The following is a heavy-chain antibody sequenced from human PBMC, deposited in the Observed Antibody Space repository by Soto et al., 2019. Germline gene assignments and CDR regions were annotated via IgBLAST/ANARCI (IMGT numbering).Heavy chain of an antibody. Sequence: SDTLSLTCAVSGGSISSGGYSWSWIRQPPWKALEWIGYIYHSGSTYYNPSLKRRGTISVDTSKNQFSLKLSSVTAADTAVYYCARFDRGYSKGGAYYFNYWDEGXLGTV. CDR3: ARFDRGYSKGGAYYFNY. V-gene: IGHV4-30-2*01. D-gene: IGHD5-18*01. CDR2: IYHSGST. CDR1: GGSISSGGYS. J-gene: IGHJ4*02.